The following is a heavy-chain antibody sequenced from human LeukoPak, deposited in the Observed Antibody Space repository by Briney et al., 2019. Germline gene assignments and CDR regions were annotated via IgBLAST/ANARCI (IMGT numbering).Heavy chain of an antibody. V-gene: IGHV3-30*02. J-gene: IGHJ6*02. CDR1: GFTFSSYG. D-gene: IGHD1/OR15-1a*01. CDR3: ARERSNNRHSYYDMDV. CDR2: IRYDGSNK. Sequence: GGSLRLSCAASGFTFSSYGMHWVRQAPGKGLEWVAVIRYDGSNKYYADSVKGRFTISRDNSKNTLSLQMNSLGPEDTAVYFCARERSNNRHSYYDMDVWGQGTTVTVSS.